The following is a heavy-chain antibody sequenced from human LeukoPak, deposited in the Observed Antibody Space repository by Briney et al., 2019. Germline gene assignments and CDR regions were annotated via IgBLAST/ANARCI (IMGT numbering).Heavy chain of an antibody. CDR3: ARGGYSYGYGY. J-gene: IGHJ4*02. Sequence: GGSLRLSCAASGSTFTSYSMHWVRQSPGKGLEWVSYISGGGSTIYYADSVKGRFTISRDNAQNSLYLQMNSLRAEDTAVYYCARGGYSYGYGYWGQGTLVTVSS. D-gene: IGHD5-18*01. CDR1: GSTFTSYS. V-gene: IGHV3-48*01. CDR2: ISGGGSTI.